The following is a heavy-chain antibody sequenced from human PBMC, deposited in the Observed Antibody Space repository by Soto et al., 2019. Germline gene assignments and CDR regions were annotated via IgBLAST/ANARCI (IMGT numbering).Heavy chain of an antibody. D-gene: IGHD3-10*01. CDR2: INHLETT. Sequence: SETLSLTCAVYGGSFSGYYWSWIRQPPGKGLESIGEINHLETTFYNPSFESRLTLSIDRTKNQFSLNLKSMSAADTAVYFCARGGGFDSFDYWGQGILVTVSS. V-gene: IGHV4-34*01. CDR1: GGSFSGYY. J-gene: IGHJ4*02. CDR3: ARGGGFDSFDY.